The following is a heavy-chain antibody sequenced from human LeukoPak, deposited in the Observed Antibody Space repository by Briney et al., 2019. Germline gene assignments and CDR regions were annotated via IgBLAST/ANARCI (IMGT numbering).Heavy chain of an antibody. D-gene: IGHD3-22*01. CDR2: IYYSGST. CDR3: AREEYYYDSSGYSNYFDY. Sequence: SETLSLTCTVSGGFISSYYWSWIRQPPGKGLEWIGYIYYSGSTNYNPSLKSRVTISVDTSKNQSSLKLSSVTAADTAVYYCAREEYYYDSSGYSNYFDYWGQGTLVTVSS. J-gene: IGHJ4*02. CDR1: GGFISSYY. V-gene: IGHV4-59*01.